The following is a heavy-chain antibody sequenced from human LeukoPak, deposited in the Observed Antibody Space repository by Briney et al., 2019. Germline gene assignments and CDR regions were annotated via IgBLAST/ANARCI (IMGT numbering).Heavy chain of an antibody. Sequence: PGRSLRLSCAASGFTFSSYAMHWVRQAPGKGLEWVAVISYDGSNKYYADSVKGRFTISRDNSKNTLYLQMNSLRAEDTAVYYCARETSGSYYYYYYYMDVWGKGTTVTVS. D-gene: IGHD1-26*01. CDR2: ISYDGSNK. CDR3: ARETSGSYYYYYYYMDV. V-gene: IGHV3-30*01. J-gene: IGHJ6*03. CDR1: GFTFSSYA.